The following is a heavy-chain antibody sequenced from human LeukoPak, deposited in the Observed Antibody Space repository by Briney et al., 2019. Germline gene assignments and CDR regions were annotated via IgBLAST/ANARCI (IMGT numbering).Heavy chain of an antibody. CDR3: ARPLVVGATTRAFDI. V-gene: IGHV1-2*02. J-gene: IGHJ3*02. D-gene: IGHD1-26*01. CDR1: GYTFSGYH. CDR2: INPNSGDT. Sequence: ASVKVSCRASGYTFSGYHMHWVRQAPGQGLEWMGWINPNSGDTNYAQNFQGRVTMPRDTSISTAYMELDRLSSDDTAVYYCARPLVVGATTRAFDIWGHGTLVTVSS.